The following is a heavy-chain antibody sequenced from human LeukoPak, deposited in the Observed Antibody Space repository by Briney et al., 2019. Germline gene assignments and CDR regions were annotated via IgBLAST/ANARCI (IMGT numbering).Heavy chain of an antibody. V-gene: IGHV4-4*07. D-gene: IGHD3-10*01. J-gene: IGHJ5*02. CDR3: ARDSGTTGEVKFDP. CDR2: IYTSGTI. Sequence: SETLSLTCTVSGGSIRSYYWSWIRQPAGTALEWIGRIYTSGTITYNPSLKSRDTMSVDTSKNQFSLKLSSVTAADTAVYYSARDSGTTGEVKFDPWGQGTLVTVSS. CDR1: GGSIRSYY.